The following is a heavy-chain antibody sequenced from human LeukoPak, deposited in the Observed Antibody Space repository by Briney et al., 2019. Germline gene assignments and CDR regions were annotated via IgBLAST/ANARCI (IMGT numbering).Heavy chain of an antibody. CDR3: ARHYADDVDF. D-gene: IGHD3-16*01. CDR2: ISSSSSYM. CDR1: GFTFSSYS. V-gene: IGHV3-21*01. Sequence: GGSLRLSCAAFGFTFSSYSMNWVRQAPGKGLEWVSSISSSSSYMYYADSVKGRFTVSRDNSRNTQYLQMDSLRPEDTAVYYCARHYADDVDFWGQGTRVTVSS. J-gene: IGHJ4*02.